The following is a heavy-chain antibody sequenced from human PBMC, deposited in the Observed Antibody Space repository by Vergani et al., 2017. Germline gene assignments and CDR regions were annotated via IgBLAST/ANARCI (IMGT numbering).Heavy chain of an antibody. J-gene: IGHJ4*02. CDR2: ISGSGGST. CDR3: ARDPRNYYDSSGYRGFFDY. Sequence: VQLVQSGAEVKKPGASVKVSCKASGYTFTSYAMSWVRQAPGKGLEWVSAISGSGGSTYYADSVKGRFTISRDNSKNTLYLQMNSLRAEDTAVYYCARDPRNYYDSSGYRGFFDYWGQGTLVTVSS. D-gene: IGHD3-22*01. CDR1: GYTFTSYA. V-gene: IGHV3-23*04.